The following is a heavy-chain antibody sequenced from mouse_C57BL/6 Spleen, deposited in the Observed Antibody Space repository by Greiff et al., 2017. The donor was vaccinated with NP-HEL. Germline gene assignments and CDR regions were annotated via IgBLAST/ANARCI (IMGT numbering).Heavy chain of an antibody. CDR2: INPNNGGT. V-gene: IGHV1-18*01. D-gene: IGHD2-1*01. J-gene: IGHJ2*01. CDR3: ASYGNEYYFDY. CDR1: GYTFTDYN. Sequence: VHVKQSGPELVKPGASVKIPCKASGYTFTDYNMDWVKQSHGKSLEWIGDINPNNGGTSYNQKFKGKATLTVDKSSSTAYMELRSLTSEDTAVYYCASYGNEYYFDYWGQGTTLTVSS.